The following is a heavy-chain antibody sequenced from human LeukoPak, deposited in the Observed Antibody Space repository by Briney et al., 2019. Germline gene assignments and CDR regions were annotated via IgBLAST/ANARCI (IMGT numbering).Heavy chain of an antibody. CDR3: ARDVGTTGWHTYDF. J-gene: IGHJ4*02. V-gene: IGHV6-1*01. CDR2: TYYRAKWYN. Sequence: SQTLSLTCAISGDSVSSNNGAWNWIRQSPSRGLEWLGRTYYRAKWYNDYAGSLMSRITISPDRSKNQFSLQVYSVTPEDTAVYYCARDVGTTGWHTYDFWGRGTLVTVSS. CDR1: GDSVSSNNGA. D-gene: IGHD3-9*01.